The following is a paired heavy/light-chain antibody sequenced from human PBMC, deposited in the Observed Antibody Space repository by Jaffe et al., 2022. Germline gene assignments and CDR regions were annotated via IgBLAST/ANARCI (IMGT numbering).Light chain of an antibody. CDR3: SSFTSIDTLV. Sequence: QSALTQPASVSGSPGQSITISCTGTSSDVGGYKYVSWYQQHPGKAPKLMIFEVSNRPSGVSNRFSGSKSGNTASLTISGLQAEDEADYYCSSFTSIDTLVFGGGTKLTVL. J-gene: IGLJ2*01. CDR2: EVS. CDR1: SSDVGGYKY. V-gene: IGLV2-14*01.
Heavy chain of an antibody. Sequence: EVQLVESGGGLVQPGRSLRLSCTASGFTFGDYALSWVRQAPGKGLEWVSFIRSKAYGGTTEYAASVQGRFSISRDDSKSIAYLEMNSLKTEDTAVYYCTRMGFRSTWYTYYYWGQGTLVTVSS. CDR2: IRSKAYGGTT. J-gene: IGHJ4*02. D-gene: IGHD6-13*01. CDR1: GFTFGDYA. V-gene: IGHV3-49*04. CDR3: TRMGFRSTWYTYYY.